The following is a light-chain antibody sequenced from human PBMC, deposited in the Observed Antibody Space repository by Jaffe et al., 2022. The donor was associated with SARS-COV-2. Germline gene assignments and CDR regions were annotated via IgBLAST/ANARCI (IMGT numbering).Light chain of an antibody. CDR1: SRDVGGYNL. Sequence: QSALTQPASVSGSPGQSITISCIGTSRDVGGYNLVSWYQHHPGKAPKVMIYEGTKRPAGVSDRFSGSKSGNTASLIISGLQTEDEADYYCCSYAGGSTFVVFGGGTKLTVL. V-gene: IGLV2-23*03. CDR3: CSYAGGSTFVV. CDR2: EGT. J-gene: IGLJ2*01.